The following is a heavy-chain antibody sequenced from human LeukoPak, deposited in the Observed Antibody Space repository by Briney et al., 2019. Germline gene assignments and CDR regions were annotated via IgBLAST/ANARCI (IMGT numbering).Heavy chain of an antibody. J-gene: IGHJ5*02. D-gene: IGHD2-15*01. CDR2: INPNSGGT. CDR1: GYTFTGYY. V-gene: IGHV1-2*04. CDR3: ARARRYCSGGSCPGWFDP. Sequence: ASVRVSCKASGYTFTGYYMHWVRQAPGQGLEWMGWINPNSGGTNYAQKFQGWVTMTRDTSISTAYMELSRLRSDDTAVYYCARARRYCSGGSCPGWFDPWGQGTLVTVSS.